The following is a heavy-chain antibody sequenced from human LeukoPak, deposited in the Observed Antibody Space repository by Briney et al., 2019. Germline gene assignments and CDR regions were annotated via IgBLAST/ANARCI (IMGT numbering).Heavy chain of an antibody. Sequence: ASAKVSCKASGYTFTGYYMHWVRQAPGQGLEWMGWINPNSGGTNYAQKFQGRVTMTRDTSISTAYMELSRLRSDDTAVYYCARKSYYDSSGYYGYWGQGTLVTVSS. CDR1: GYTFTGYY. CDR3: ARKSYYDSSGYYGY. J-gene: IGHJ4*02. V-gene: IGHV1-2*02. D-gene: IGHD3-22*01. CDR2: INPNSGGT.